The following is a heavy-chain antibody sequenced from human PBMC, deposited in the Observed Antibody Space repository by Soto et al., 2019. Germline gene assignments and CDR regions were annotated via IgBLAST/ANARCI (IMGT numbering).Heavy chain of an antibody. CDR2: FFIGGNT. CDR3: ARGYCSSTSCYEYDY. J-gene: IGHJ4*02. Sequence: PSETLSLTCTVSGGSISSSTYYWGWMRQPPGKGLEWIASFFIGGNTYYNPSLKSRVTISVDTSKNQFSLKLSSVTAADTAMYYCARGYCSSTSCYEYDYWGQGTLVTFAS. V-gene: IGHV4-39*07. CDR1: GGSISSSTYY. D-gene: IGHD2-2*01.